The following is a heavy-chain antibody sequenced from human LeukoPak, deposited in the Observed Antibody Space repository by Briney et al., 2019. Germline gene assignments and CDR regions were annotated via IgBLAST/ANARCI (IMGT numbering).Heavy chain of an antibody. V-gene: IGHV5-51*01. D-gene: IGHD2-2*01. CDR2: IYPGDSDT. CDR1: GYSFTSYW. J-gene: IGHJ6*02. Sequence: PGGSLKISCKGSGYSFTSYWIGWVRQMPGKGLEWMGIIYPGDSDTRYSPSFQGQVTISADKSISTAYLQWSSLKASDTAMYYCARLLGYCSSTSCHGWGYYYYGMDVWGQGTTVTVSS. CDR3: ARLLGYCSSTSCHGWGYYYYGMDV.